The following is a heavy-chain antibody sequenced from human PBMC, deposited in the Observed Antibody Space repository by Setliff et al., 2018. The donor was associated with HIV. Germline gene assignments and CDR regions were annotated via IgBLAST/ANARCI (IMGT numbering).Heavy chain of an antibody. CDR3: VRGWDDKVSTISAPYYYYMDV. D-gene: IGHD5-12*01. CDR2: ITSSSDTI. CDR1: GFTFSSYS. J-gene: IGHJ6*03. V-gene: IGHV3-48*01. Sequence: PGGSLRLSCAASGFTFSSYSMSWVRQAPGKGLEWVSYITSSSDTIYYADSVKGRFTISRDNARNSLYLQMNSLRAEDTAVYYCVRGWDDKVSTISAPYYYYMDVWGKGTTVTVSS.